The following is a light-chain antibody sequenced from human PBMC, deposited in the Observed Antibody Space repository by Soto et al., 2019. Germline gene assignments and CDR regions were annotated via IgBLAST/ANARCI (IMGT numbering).Light chain of an antibody. Sequence: QSALTQPASVSGSPGQSIAISCIGTSSDIGSYNYVSWYQQHPGKAPKLMIYDVSNRPSGVSDRFSGSKSGSTASLTISGLQAEDEADYYCKSFTTSSTYVFGTGTKVTVL. J-gene: IGLJ1*01. CDR1: SSDIGSYNY. CDR3: KSFTTSSTYV. CDR2: DVS. V-gene: IGLV2-14*01.